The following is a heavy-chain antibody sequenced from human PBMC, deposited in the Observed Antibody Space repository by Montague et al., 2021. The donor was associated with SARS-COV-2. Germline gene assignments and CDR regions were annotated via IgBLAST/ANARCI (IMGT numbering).Heavy chain of an antibody. J-gene: IGHJ5*02. V-gene: IGHV4-4*02. Sequence: SETLSLTCAVSGGSISSDNWWSWVRQSPGKGLEWIGEIFHSGSTNYNPSLKSRVTMSVDKSKNDFSLKLSPVTAADTAMYYCARRITMVRGVTKRNNWFDPWGRGILVTVSP. CDR3: ARRITMVRGVTKRNNWFDP. CDR1: GGSISSDNW. CDR2: IFHSGST. D-gene: IGHD3-10*01.